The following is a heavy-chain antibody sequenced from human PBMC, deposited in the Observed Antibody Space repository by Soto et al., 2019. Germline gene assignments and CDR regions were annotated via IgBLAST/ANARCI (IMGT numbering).Heavy chain of an antibody. D-gene: IGHD6-19*01. CDR2: INHSGST. V-gene: IGHV4-34*01. J-gene: IGHJ5*02. CDR3: ARSPSSGWSFDP. Sequence: QVQLQQWGAGLLKPSETLSLTCAVYGGSFSGYYWSWIRQPPGKGLEWIGEINHSGSTNYNPSLKSRVTISADTSKNQFSLKLSSVTAADTAVYYCARSPSSGWSFDPWGQGTLVTVSS. CDR1: GGSFSGYY.